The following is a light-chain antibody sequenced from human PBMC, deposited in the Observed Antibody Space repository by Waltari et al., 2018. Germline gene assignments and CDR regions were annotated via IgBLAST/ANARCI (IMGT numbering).Light chain of an antibody. CDR1: QSVSTY. CDR3: QQRSNWPSIT. V-gene: IGKV3-11*01. Sequence: DIVLTHSPATLSLSPGERATLSCRASQSVSTYLAWYKQKPGQAPRLLIYDASNRASGIPARFSCIGSETDFTLTISSLEPEDFAVYYCQQRSNWPSITFGQGTRLEIK. CDR2: DAS. J-gene: IGKJ5*01.